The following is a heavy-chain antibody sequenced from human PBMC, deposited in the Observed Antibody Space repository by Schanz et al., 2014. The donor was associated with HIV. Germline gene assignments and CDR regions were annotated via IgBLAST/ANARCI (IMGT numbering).Heavy chain of an antibody. V-gene: IGHV3-30*03. CDR2: ISYDGSNK. Sequence: QEQLVESGGGVVQPGRSLRLSCVASGFNFNSYGMHWVRQAPGKGLEWVAVISYDGSNKKYADSVKGRFTISRDNSKNTLYLQMKSLRPEDTAVYYCARQGLRFSFWLDYWGQGTPVTVS. D-gene: IGHD4-17*01. CDR3: ARQGLRFSFWLDY. CDR1: GFNFNSYG. J-gene: IGHJ4*02.